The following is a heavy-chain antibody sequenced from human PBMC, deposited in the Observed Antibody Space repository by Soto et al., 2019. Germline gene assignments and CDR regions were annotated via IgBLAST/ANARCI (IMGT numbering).Heavy chain of an antibody. V-gene: IGHV3-23*01. CDR3: AKSTTVTTTEYFQH. CDR1: GFTFSSYA. Sequence: PGGSLILSCAASGFTFSSYAMSWVRQAPGKGLEWVSAISGSGGSTYYADSVKGRFTISRDNSKNTLYLQMNSLRAEDTAVYYGAKSTTVTTTEYFQHWGQGTLVTVSS. D-gene: IGHD4-17*01. J-gene: IGHJ1*01. CDR2: ISGSGGST.